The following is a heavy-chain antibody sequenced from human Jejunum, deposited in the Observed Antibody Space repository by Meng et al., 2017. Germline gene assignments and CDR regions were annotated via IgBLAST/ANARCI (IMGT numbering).Heavy chain of an antibody. J-gene: IGHJ4*02. CDR1: GYTFNNYH. CDR3: ARDSGRYSPED. Sequence: ASVKVSCKASGYTFNNYHMHWVRQAPGQGLEWMGQINPSGGRTTYAQKFQGRVTMTSDTSTSTVYMELSSLRSEDTAVYYCARDSGRYSPEDWGQGTLVTVSS. V-gene: IGHV1-46*02. D-gene: IGHD1-26*01. CDR2: INPSGGRT.